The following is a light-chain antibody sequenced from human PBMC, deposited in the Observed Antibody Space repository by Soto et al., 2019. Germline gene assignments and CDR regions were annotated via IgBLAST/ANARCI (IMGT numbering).Light chain of an antibody. V-gene: IGLV1-44*01. Sequence: HSALTQPPSASGTPWQRVTISCSGGSSNIGTNAVNWYQQLPGTAPKLLIYNNNQRPSGVPDRFSGSKSGTSASLAISGLQSEDEADYYCAAWDDSLNGYVFGTGTKVTVL. CDR3: AAWDDSLNGYV. CDR2: NNN. J-gene: IGLJ1*01. CDR1: SSNIGTNA.